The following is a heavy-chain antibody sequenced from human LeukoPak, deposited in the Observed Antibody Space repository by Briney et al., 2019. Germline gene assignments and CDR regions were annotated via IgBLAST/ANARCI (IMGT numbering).Heavy chain of an antibody. CDR2: ISYDGSHK. V-gene: IGHV3-30*18. CDR1: GFTFSTFG. CDR3: AKGARGDTVTSIVGLNWFDP. J-gene: IGHJ5*02. Sequence: GGSLRLSCRASGFTFSTFGMHWVRQAPGKGLEWVAVISYDGSHKYYADSVKGRFSISRDNSKNTLYLQMNSLRADDTAVYYCAKGARGDTVTSIVGLNWFDPWGQGTLVTVSS. D-gene: IGHD4-17*01.